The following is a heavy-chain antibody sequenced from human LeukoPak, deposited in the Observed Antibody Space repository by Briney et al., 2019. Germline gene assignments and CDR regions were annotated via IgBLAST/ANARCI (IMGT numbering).Heavy chain of an antibody. J-gene: IGHJ4*02. D-gene: IGHD2/OR15-2a*01. CDR3: ATYRQVLLPFES. V-gene: IGHV3-23*01. CDR1: GFTFSTFA. Sequence: GGSLRLSCTASGFTFSTFAMIWVRQPPGKGLEWVSSIFPSGGEIHYADSVRGRFTISRDNSKSTLSLQMNSLRAEDTAIYYCATYRQVLLPFESWGQGTLVTVSS. CDR2: IFPSGGEI.